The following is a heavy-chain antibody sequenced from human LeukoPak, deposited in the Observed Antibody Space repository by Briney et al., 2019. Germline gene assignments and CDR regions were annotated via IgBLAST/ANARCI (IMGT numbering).Heavy chain of an antibody. CDR2: IYYSGST. J-gene: IGHJ6*03. V-gene: IGHV4-59*01. CDR3: AREIQGWVAFAIAAAGKGGYHYYYMDV. Sequence: SETLSLTCTVSGGSISSYYWSWIRQPPGKGLEWIGYIYYSGSTNYNPSLKSRVTISVDTSKNQFSLKLSSVTAADTAVYYCAREIQGWVAFAIAAAGKGGYHYYYMDVWGKGTTVTVSS. D-gene: IGHD6-13*01. CDR1: GGSISSYY.